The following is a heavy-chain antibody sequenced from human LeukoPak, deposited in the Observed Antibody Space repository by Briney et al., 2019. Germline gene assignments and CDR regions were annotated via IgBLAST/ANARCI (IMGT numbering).Heavy chain of an antibody. CDR2: INHTGST. V-gene: IGHV4-34*01. CDR1: GGSFSGYY. CDR3: RFLEWLLPDHAFDI. J-gene: IGHJ3*02. Sequence: PSETLSLTCAVSGGSFSGYYWSWIRQPPGKGLEWIGEINHTGSTYYNPSLKSRVTISVDTSKNQFSLKLSSVTAADTDCARERFLEWLLPDHAFDIWGQGTMVTVSS. D-gene: IGHD3-3*01.